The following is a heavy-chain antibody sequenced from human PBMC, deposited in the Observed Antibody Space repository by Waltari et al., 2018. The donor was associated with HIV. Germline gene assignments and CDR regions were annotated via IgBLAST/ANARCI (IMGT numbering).Heavy chain of an antibody. V-gene: IGHV3-30*18. Sequence: QVQLVESGGGVVQPGRSLGLSCAASGFTFSSYGMHWVRQAPGKGLEWVAVISYDRSNKYYADSVKGRFTISRDNSKNTLYLQMNSLRAEDTAVYYCAKGGEEWQWLVQGDAFDIWGQGTMVTVSS. CDR3: AKGGEEWQWLVQGDAFDI. CDR1: GFTFSSYG. CDR2: ISYDRSNK. J-gene: IGHJ3*02. D-gene: IGHD6-19*01.